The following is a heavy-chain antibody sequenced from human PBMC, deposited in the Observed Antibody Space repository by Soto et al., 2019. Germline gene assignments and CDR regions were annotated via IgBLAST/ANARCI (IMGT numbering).Heavy chain of an antibody. CDR1: GGSFSGYY. V-gene: IGHV4-34*01. Sequence: SETLSLTCAVYGGSFSGYYWSWIRQPPGKGLEWIGEINHSGSTNYNPSLKSRVTISVDTSKNQFSLKLSSVTAADTAVYYCARGVRGDFWSGYEGPYYGMDVWGQGTMVTVSS. D-gene: IGHD3-3*01. J-gene: IGHJ6*02. CDR2: INHSGST. CDR3: ARGVRGDFWSGYEGPYYGMDV.